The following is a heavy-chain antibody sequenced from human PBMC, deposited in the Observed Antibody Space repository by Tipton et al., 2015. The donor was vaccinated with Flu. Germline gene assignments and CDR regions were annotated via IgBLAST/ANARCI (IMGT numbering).Heavy chain of an antibody. CDR3: ARDQGFGGGISYDYYALAV. D-gene: IGHD3-10*01. V-gene: IGHV4-31*03. J-gene: IGHJ6*02. CDR1: GDSISSGGAY. CDR2: IYYSGST. Sequence: TLSLTCTVSGDSISSGGAYWSWIRQHPGKGLEWIGCIYYSGSTYYNPPLQSRVSISVDTSKNQFSLKLNSVTAADTAVYYCARDQGFGGGISYDYYALAVWGQGTTVTVSS.